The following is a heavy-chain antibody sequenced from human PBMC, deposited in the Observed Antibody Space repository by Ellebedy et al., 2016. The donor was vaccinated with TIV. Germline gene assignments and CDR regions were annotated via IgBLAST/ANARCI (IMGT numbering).Heavy chain of an antibody. CDR2: ISYDGSNK. CDR1: GFTFSSYA. CDR3: ARDSSEVFDY. J-gene: IGHJ4*02. Sequence: GESLKISCAASGFTFSSYAMHWVRQAPGKGLEWVAVISYDGSNKYYADSVKGRFTISRDNSKNTLYLQMSSLRAEDTAVYYCARDSSEVFDYWGQGTLVTVSS. V-gene: IGHV3-30-3*01.